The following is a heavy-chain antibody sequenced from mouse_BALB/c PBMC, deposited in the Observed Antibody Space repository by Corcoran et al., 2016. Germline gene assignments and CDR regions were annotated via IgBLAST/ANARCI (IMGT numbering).Heavy chain of an antibody. V-gene: IGHV8-12*01. Sequence: QVTLTESGPGILRPSQNLSLTCSCSGFTLSTSGMGVGWIRQPSGKGLEWLAHIWWDDEKHYNPSLKSQLTISKDISRNQVFLKITSVDTADSATYYCARRNGNYEYAMDYWGQGTSVTVSS. CDR2: IWWDDEK. CDR3: ARRNGNYEYAMDY. J-gene: IGHJ4*01. D-gene: IGHD2-1*01. CDR1: GFTLSTSGMG.